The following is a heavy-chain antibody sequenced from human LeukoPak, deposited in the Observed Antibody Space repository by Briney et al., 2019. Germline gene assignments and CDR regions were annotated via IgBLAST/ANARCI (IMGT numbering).Heavy chain of an antibody. CDR3: ATRFWSGYYVFDH. CDR1: GGTFSSYG. Sequence: ASVKVSCKASGGTFSSYGISWVRQAPGQGLEWMGGIIPIFGTANYAQKFQGRVTITADESTSTAYMELSSLRSEDTAVYYCATRFWSGYYVFDHWGQGTLVTVSS. J-gene: IGHJ4*02. D-gene: IGHD3-3*01. V-gene: IGHV1-69*13. CDR2: IIPIFGTA.